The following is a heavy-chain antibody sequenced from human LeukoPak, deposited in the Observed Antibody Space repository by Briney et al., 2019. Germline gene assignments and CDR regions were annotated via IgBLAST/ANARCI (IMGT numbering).Heavy chain of an antibody. V-gene: IGHV3-21*01. J-gene: IGHJ4*02. CDR2: ITSSSSYT. CDR3: ARDGPRSVSSSSYFDY. Sequence: GGSLRLSCAAPGITFSNYNMNWVRQAPGKGLEWISAITSSSSYTFYADSVKGRFTISRDNAKNSLYLQMNSLRAEDTALYYCARDGPRSVSSSSYFDYWGQGTLVTVSS. CDR1: GITFSNYN. D-gene: IGHD6-13*01.